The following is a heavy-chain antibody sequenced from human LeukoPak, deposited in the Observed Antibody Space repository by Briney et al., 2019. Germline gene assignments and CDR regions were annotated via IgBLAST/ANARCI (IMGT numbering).Heavy chain of an antibody. CDR2: ISGYNGNR. J-gene: IGHJ4*02. V-gene: IGHV1-18*01. CDR1: GYTFTTYG. CDR3: AREGGYNLNYADY. Sequence: ASVKVSCKASGYTFTTYGISWVRQAPGQGLEWMGWISGYNGNRNNAQKLQGRVTMTTDTSTSTAYMELRSLRTDDTAVYYCAREGGYNLNYADYWGQGTLVTVSS. D-gene: IGHD1-14*01.